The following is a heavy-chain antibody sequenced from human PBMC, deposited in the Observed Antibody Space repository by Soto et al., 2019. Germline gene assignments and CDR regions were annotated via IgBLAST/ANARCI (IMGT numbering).Heavy chain of an antibody. CDR3: SKCGIPMIVVVTRDAFDI. V-gene: IGHV3-23*01. Sequence: PGGSLRLSCAASGFTFSSYAMSWVRQAPGKGLEWVSAISGSGGSTYYADSVKGRFTISRDNYKNTLYLQMNSLRDEDTAVYYCSKCGIPMIVVVTRDAFDIWGQGTMATVSS. CDR1: GFTFSSYA. D-gene: IGHD3-22*01. CDR2: ISGSGGST. J-gene: IGHJ3*02.